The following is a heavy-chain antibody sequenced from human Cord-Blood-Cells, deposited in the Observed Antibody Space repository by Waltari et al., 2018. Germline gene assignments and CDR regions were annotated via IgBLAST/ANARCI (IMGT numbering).Heavy chain of an antibody. CDR3: ATTYYDILTGYYDY. Sequence: QVQLQQWGAGLLKPSETLSLTCAVYGGSFSGYYWSWTRQPPGKGLEWIGEINHSGSTNYNPSLKSRVTISVDTSKNQFSLKLSSVTAADTAVYYCATTYYDILTGYYDYWGQGTLVTVSS. V-gene: IGHV4-34*01. D-gene: IGHD3-9*01. CDR1: GGSFSGYY. CDR2: INHSGST. J-gene: IGHJ4*02.